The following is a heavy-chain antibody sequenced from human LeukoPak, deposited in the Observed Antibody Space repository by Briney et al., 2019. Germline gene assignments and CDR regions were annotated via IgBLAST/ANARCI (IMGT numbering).Heavy chain of an antibody. D-gene: IGHD3-22*01. J-gene: IGHJ4*02. V-gene: IGHV3-33*01. CDR3: ARSYYYDSSHTVDY. CDR2: IWYDGSNK. Sequence: TGGSLRLSCAASGFTFSSYGMHWVRQAPGKGLEWVAVIWYDGSNKYYADSVKGRFTISRDNSKNTLYLQMNSPRAEDTAVYYCARSYYYDSSHTVDYWGQGTLVTVSS. CDR1: GFTFSSYG.